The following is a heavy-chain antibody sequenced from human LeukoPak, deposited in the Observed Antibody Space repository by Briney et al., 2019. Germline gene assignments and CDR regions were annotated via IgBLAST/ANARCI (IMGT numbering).Heavy chain of an antibody. J-gene: IGHJ4*02. CDR2: IYPGDSDT. V-gene: IGHV5-51*01. CDR3: ARRIVVADNSQFFDY. CDR1: GYSFTSYW. Sequence: GESLKISCKGSGYSFTSYWIGWVRPMPGKGLEWMGIIYPGDSDTRYSPSFQGQVTISADKSSSTTYLQWSSLKASDTAMYYCARRIVVADNSQFFDYWGQGTLVTVSS. D-gene: IGHD6-19*01.